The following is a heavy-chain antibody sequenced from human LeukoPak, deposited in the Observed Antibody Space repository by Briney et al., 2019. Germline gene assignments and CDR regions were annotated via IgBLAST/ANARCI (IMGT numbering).Heavy chain of an antibody. CDR2: IYSGGST. Sequence: GGSLRLSCAASGFTVSNNYMSWVRQAPGKGLEWVSVIYSGGSTYYADSVKGRFTISRDNAKNSLYLQMNSLRAEDTAFYYCAKASYYYDSSAFDYWGQGTLVTVSS. CDR1: GFTVSNNY. CDR3: AKASYYYDSSAFDY. V-gene: IGHV3-53*05. J-gene: IGHJ4*02. D-gene: IGHD3-22*01.